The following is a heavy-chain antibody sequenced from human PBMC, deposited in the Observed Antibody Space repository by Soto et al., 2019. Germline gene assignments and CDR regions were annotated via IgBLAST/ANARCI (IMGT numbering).Heavy chain of an antibody. CDR3: ATATISPVSATLYHYGMDV. D-gene: IGHD6-25*01. J-gene: IGHJ6*02. CDR2: IMPVFHTT. V-gene: IGHV1-69*01. Sequence: QVQLVQSGAEVKKPGSSVKVSCQASGGTFNNFAFTWFRQAPGQGLEWLGGIMPVFHTTNIAQTFQDRITVTADDFTTTVDMEMTSLGYDDTAVYYCATATISPVSATLYHYGMDVWGQGTTVTVSS. CDR1: GGTFNNFA.